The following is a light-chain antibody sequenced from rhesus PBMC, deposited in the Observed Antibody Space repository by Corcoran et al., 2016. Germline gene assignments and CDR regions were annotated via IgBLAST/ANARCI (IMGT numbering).Light chain of an antibody. V-gene: IGKV1-74*01. Sequence: DIQMTQSPSSLSASVGDRVTITCRASENVNNYLHWYQQKPGKAPKLLIYKASTLQSGVPSRFSGSGSGTDFTLTISRLQPEDFATYYCQQSYGTPLTFGGGTKVELK. CDR1: ENVNNY. CDR2: KAS. CDR3: QQSYGTPLT. J-gene: IGKJ4*01.